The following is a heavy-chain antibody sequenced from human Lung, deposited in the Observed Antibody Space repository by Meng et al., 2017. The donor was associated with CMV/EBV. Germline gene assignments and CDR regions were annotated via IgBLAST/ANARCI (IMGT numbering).Heavy chain of an antibody. CDR2: ISSSSTYI. J-gene: IGHJ6*02. CDR1: GFTFSDYS. Sequence: GEXXKISCAASGFTFSDYSMNWVRQAPGKGLEWVSSISSSSTYIHYADSVKGRFTISRDNAKNSVYLQMNSLRAEDTAVYYCARDLYSGSYFGTGYYYGMNVWGQGTTVTVSS. V-gene: IGHV3-21*01. CDR3: ARDLYSGSYFGTGYYYGMNV. D-gene: IGHD1-26*01.